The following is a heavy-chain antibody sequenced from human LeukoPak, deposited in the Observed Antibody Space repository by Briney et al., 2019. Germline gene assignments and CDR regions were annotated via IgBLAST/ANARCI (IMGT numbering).Heavy chain of an antibody. Sequence: PSETLSLTCTVSGGSISSYYWSWIRQPPGEGLEWVGYIYYSGSTNYNPSLKSRVTISVDTSKNQFSLKLSSVTAADTAVYYCARGPLSSGWYYFDYWGQGTLVTVSS. CDR2: IYYSGST. CDR1: GGSISSYY. CDR3: ARGPLSSGWYYFDY. D-gene: IGHD6-19*01. J-gene: IGHJ4*02. V-gene: IGHV4-59*01.